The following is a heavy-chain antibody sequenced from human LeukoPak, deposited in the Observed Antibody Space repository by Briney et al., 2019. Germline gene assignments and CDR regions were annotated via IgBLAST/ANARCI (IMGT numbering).Heavy chain of an antibody. J-gene: IGHJ4*02. V-gene: IGHV4-30-2*01. CDR3: ARGGDSGYDPIDY. D-gene: IGHD5-12*01. CDR2: IYHSGST. CDR1: GGSISSGGYC. Sequence: SQTLSLTCTVSGGSISSGGYCWSWIRQPPGKGLEWIGYIYHSGSTYYNPSLKSRVTISVDTSKNQFSLKLSSVTAADTAVYYCARGGDSGYDPIDYWGQGTLVTVSS.